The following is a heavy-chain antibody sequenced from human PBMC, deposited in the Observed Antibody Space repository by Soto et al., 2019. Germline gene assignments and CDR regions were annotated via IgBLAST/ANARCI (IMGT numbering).Heavy chain of an antibody. CDR3: ARGLLLWFGELSRRGGYYYYMDV. CDR2: INDSGSS. CDR1: GGSFSGYY. J-gene: IGHJ6*03. Sequence: QVQLQQWGAGLLKPSETLSLTCAVYGGSFSGYYWSWIRQPPGKGLEWIGEINDSGSSNYNPSLNSRVTISVDTPKNQFSLKLSSVTAADTAVYYCARGLLLWFGELSRRGGYYYYMDVWGKGTMVTVSS. D-gene: IGHD3-10*01. V-gene: IGHV4-34*01.